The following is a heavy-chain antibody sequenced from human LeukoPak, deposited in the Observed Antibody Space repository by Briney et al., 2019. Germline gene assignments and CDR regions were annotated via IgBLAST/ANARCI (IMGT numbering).Heavy chain of an antibody. Sequence: GGSLRLSCAASGFTFSSYVMHWVRQAPGKGLEWVAIISYDGSNEYYADSVKGRFTISRDNSKNTLYLQMNSLRAADTAVYYCARVSVITQYNGSPDYFASRGQGTLLTVSS. V-gene: IGHV3-30*04. J-gene: IGHJ4*02. CDR3: ARVSVITQYNGSPDYFAS. CDR2: ISYDGSNE. CDR1: GFTFSSYV. D-gene: IGHD1-26*01.